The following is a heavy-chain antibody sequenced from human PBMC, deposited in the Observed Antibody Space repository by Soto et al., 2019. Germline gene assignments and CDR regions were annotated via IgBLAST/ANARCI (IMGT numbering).Heavy chain of an antibody. CDR1: GDSVSSGTYY. Sequence: QVQLQESGPGLVKPSETLFLTCTVSGDSVSSGTYYWSWIRQPPGKGLEWIGYIQSSGNTNYNPSLKSGVTISKDRSKTQFSLKLSSVTAADTALYYCARVGHLCVLVVWGQGILVTVSS. CDR2: IQSSGNT. V-gene: IGHV4-61*01. CDR3: ARVGHLCVLVV. D-gene: IGHD5-18*01. J-gene: IGHJ4*02.